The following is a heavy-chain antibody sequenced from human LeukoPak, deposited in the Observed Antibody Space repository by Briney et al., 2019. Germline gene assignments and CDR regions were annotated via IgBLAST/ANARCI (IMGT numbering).Heavy chain of an antibody. Sequence: GGFLRLSCAASGFTFSSYWMSWVRQAPGKGLEWVATIKQDGSQKEYVDSVKGRFTISRDNAKSSLYLQMNSLRAEDTAVYYCARSAYPGNSVIEDWGRGTLVTVSS. J-gene: IGHJ4*02. CDR2: IKQDGSQK. CDR3: ARSAYPGNSVIED. V-gene: IGHV3-7*02. D-gene: IGHD4-23*01. CDR1: GFTFSSYW.